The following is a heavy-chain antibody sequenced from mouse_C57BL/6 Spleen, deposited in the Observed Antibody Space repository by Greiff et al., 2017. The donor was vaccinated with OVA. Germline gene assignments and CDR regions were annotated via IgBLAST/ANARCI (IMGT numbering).Heavy chain of an antibody. V-gene: IGHV3-6*01. CDR1: GYSITSGYY. CDR3: AREVGLGYFDY. CDR2: ISYDGSN. Sequence: EVKLMESGPGLVKPSQSLSLTCSVTGYSITSGYYWNWIRQFPGNKLEWMGYISYDGSNNYNPSLKNRISITRDTSKNQFFLKLNSVTTEDTATYYCAREVGLGYFDYWGQGTTLTVSS. J-gene: IGHJ2*01. D-gene: IGHD4-1*01.